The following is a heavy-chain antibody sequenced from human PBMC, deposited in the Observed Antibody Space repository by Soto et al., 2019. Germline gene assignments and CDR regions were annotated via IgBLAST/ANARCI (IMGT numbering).Heavy chain of an antibody. J-gene: IGHJ6*03. Sequence: QITLKESGPPLVKPTQPLTLTCTFSGFSLSTSGVGVGWIRQPPGKALEWLALIYWDDDKRYSPSLKSRLTITKDTSKIQVVLTMANMDPVDTATYYCAHSFQYCSSTSCYADYYMDVWGKGTTVTVSS. CDR2: IYWDDDK. V-gene: IGHV2-5*02. D-gene: IGHD2-2*01. CDR1: GFSLSTSGVG. CDR3: AHSFQYCSSTSCYADYYMDV.